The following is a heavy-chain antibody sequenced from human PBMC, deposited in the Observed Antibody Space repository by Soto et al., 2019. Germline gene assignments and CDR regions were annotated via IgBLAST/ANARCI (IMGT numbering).Heavy chain of an antibody. J-gene: IGHJ3*02. Sequence: GGSLRLSCAASGFTFSSYAMSWVRPAPGKGLEWVSAISGSGGSTFYADSVKGRFTISRDNSKNTLYLQMNSLRAEATAVYYWAKEGSSSWYYAFDIWGQGTMVTVSS. CDR3: AKEGSSSWYYAFDI. D-gene: IGHD6-13*01. CDR1: GFTFSSYA. V-gene: IGHV3-23*01. CDR2: ISGSGGST.